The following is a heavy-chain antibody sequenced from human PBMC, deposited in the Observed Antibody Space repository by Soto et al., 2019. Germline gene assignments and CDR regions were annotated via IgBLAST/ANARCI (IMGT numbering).Heavy chain of an antibody. CDR3: ARSTFYFDY. V-gene: IGHV3-30-3*01. CDR2: ISYDGSNK. D-gene: IGHD1-26*01. J-gene: IGHJ4*02. Sequence: QVQLVESGGGVVQPGRSLRLSCAASGFTFSSYAMHWVRQAPGKGLEWVAVISYDGSNKYYADSVKGRFTISRDNSKNTLYLQRNSLRAEDTAVYYCARSTFYFDYWGQGTLVTVSS. CDR1: GFTFSSYA.